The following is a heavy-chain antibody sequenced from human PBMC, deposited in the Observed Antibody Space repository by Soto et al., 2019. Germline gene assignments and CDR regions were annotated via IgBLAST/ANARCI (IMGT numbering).Heavy chain of an antibody. Sequence: QVQLVQSGAEVKKPGASVKVSCKASGYTFTSYGVSWVRQAPGQGLEWMGWISGYNGNTNYAQKLQGRVTMTTDTSTSTAYMELSSLRPDDTALYYCARAGQYYYRSGSPSYYGMDVWGQGIKVTVS. CDR2: ISGYNGNT. J-gene: IGHJ6*02. D-gene: IGHD3-10*01. CDR1: GYTFTSYG. CDR3: ARAGQYYYRSGSPSYYGMDV. V-gene: IGHV1-18*04.